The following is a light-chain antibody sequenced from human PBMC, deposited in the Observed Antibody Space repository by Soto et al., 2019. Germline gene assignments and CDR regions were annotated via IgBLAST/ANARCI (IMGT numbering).Light chain of an antibody. Sequence: DIVMAQSPDSLAVSLGERATINCKSSQSVLYSSNNKNYLAWYQQKPGQAPKLLIYDASSRATGIPDRFSGGGSGTDFILTISRLEPEDFAVYYCQQFSGYPLTFGGGTKVDIK. CDR2: DAS. J-gene: IGKJ4*01. CDR1: QSVLYSSNNKNY. V-gene: IGKV4-1*01. CDR3: QQFSGYPLT.